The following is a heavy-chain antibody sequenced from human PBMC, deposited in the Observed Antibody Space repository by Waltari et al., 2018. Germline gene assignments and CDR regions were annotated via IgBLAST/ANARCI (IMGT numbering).Heavy chain of an antibody. J-gene: IGHJ6*02. CDR1: GFTFSSYW. D-gene: IGHD5-18*01. CDR2: IKSDGSST. CDR3: ARGGVYWLLDGGMDV. V-gene: IGHV3-74*01. Sequence: EVQLVESGGGLVQPGGSLRLSCAASGFTFSSYWMHWVRQAPGKGLVWVSRIKSDGSSTSYADSVKGRFAISRDNAKNTLYLQMNSLRAEDTAVYYCARGGVYWLLDGGMDVWGQGTTVTVSS.